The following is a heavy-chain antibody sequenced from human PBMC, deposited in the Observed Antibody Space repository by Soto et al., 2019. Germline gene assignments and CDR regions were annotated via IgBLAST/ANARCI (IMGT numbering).Heavy chain of an antibody. CDR1: GFSLNTYGVA. J-gene: IGHJ1*01. D-gene: IGHD3-10*01. V-gene: IGHV2-5*02. CDR3: SHCAHCTYESGEIVTNAEYFQH. CDR2: IYWDDDK. Sequence: QITLKESGPALVKPTQTLTLTCTFSGFSLNTYGVAVGWIRQPPGKALEWLALIYWDDDKRYSPSLKTRLTITKDTSKNQVIHTMTNMDPVDTARYYCSHCAHCTYESGEIVTNAEYFQHWGQGTLVTVSS.